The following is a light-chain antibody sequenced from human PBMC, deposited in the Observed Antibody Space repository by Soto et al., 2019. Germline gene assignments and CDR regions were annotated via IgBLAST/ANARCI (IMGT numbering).Light chain of an antibody. V-gene: IGKV3-15*01. CDR2: GAS. J-gene: IGKJ1*01. CDR1: QSVSSN. CDR3: QQYTNWPPWT. Sequence: IVMTQSPATLSVSPGERATLSCRASQSVSSNLAWYQRRPGQAPRLLIYGASTRATGIPARFSGSGSGTEFTLTISSLQSEDFAVYYCQQYTNWPPWTFGQGNKVEIK.